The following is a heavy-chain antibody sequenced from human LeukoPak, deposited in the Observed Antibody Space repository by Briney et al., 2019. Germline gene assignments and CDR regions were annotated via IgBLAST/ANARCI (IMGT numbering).Heavy chain of an antibody. CDR2: ISYDGSNK. Sequence: LSLTCTVSGGSISSYYWSWIRQPPGKGLEWVAVISYDGSNKYYADSVKGRFTISRDNAKNSLYLQMNSLRAEDTAVYYCARDSRELLWFGELSPLDYWGQGTLVTVSS. J-gene: IGHJ4*02. V-gene: IGHV3-30*03. D-gene: IGHD3-10*01. CDR3: ARDSRELLWFGELSPLDY. CDR1: GGSISSYY.